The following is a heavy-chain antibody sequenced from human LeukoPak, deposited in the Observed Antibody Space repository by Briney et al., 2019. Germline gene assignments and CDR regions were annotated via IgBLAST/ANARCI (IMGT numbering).Heavy chain of an antibody. CDR1: GGSISNDY. J-gene: IGHJ4*02. V-gene: IGHV4-4*07. CDR3: VRGAGPFDY. Sequence: SETLSLTCTVSGGSISNDYWSWIRQAAGKGPEWIGRIFNSESANYNPSLKSRATMSVDTSKNQVSLKLRSVTAADTAMYYCVRGAGPFDYWGQGTLVTVSS. CDR2: IFNSESA. D-gene: IGHD6-19*01.